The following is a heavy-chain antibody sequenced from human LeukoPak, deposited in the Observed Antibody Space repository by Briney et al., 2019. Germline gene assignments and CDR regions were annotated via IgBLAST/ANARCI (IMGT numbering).Heavy chain of an antibody. Sequence: GGSLRLSCAASGFTFSSYSMNWVRQAPGKGLEWVSYISSSSSTIYYADSVKGRFTISRDNAKNSLYLQMNSLRAEDTAVYYCARDMVRGVFGAFDIWSQGTMVTVSS. V-gene: IGHV3-48*04. D-gene: IGHD3-10*01. CDR3: ARDMVRGVFGAFDI. J-gene: IGHJ3*02. CDR2: ISSSSSTI. CDR1: GFTFSSYS.